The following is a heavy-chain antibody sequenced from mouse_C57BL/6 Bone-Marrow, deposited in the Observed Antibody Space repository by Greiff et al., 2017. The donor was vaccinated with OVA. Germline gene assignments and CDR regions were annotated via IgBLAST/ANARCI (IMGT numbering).Heavy chain of an antibody. V-gene: IGHV5-15*01. CDR2: ISNLAYSI. CDR3: ARQGYYYGSSPLGY. Sequence: EVQVVESGGGLVQPGGSLKLSCAASGFTFSDYGMAWVRQAPRKGPEWVAFISNLAYSIYYADTVTGRFTISRENAKNTLYLEMSSLRSEDTAMYYCARQGYYYGSSPLGYWGQGTLVTVSA. D-gene: IGHD1-1*01. J-gene: IGHJ3*02. CDR1: GFTFSDYG.